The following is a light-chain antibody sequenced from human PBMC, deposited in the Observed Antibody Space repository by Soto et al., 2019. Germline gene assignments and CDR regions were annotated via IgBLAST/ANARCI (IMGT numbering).Light chain of an antibody. J-gene: IGKJ2*01. CDR1: QIIGSS. CDR2: DAS. CDR3: KQYYSYLYT. Sequence: DIQMTQSPSTLSASVGDRVTITCRASQIIGSSLAWYQQKPGKAPKLLIYDASTLQSGVPSRFSGSESGTEFTLTISSLQPDDSATYSCKQYYSYLYTFGHRTKVDIK. V-gene: IGKV1-5*01.